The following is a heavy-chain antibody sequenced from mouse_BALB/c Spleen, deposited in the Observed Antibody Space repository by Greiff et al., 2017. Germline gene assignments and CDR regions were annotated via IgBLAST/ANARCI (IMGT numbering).Heavy chain of an antibody. D-gene: IGHD1-1*01. CDR2: IWAGGST. CDR3: ARESYYGSSYEAWFAY. J-gene: IGHJ3*01. Sequence: VQLQQSGPGLVAPSQSLSITCTVSGFSLTSYGVHWVRQPPGKGLEWLGVIWAGGSTNYNSALMSRLSISKDNSKSQVFLKMNSLQTDDTAMYYCARESYYGSSYEAWFAYWGQGTLVTVSA. CDR1: GFSLTSYG. V-gene: IGHV2-9*02.